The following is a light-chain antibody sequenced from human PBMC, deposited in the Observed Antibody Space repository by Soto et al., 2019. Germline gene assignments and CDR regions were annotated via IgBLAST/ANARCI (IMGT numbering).Light chain of an antibody. CDR2: EAS. CDR1: QGIRNY. J-gene: IGKJ1*01. Sequence: DIQMTQSPSSLSASVGDRVTITCRASQGIRNYLAWYQQKPGKVPKLLIYEASNLQSGVPSRFRGGGSGTEFTLTISSLQPEDVATYYCQKYDSDPQTFGQGTKVEIK. CDR3: QKYDSDPQT. V-gene: IGKV1-27*01.